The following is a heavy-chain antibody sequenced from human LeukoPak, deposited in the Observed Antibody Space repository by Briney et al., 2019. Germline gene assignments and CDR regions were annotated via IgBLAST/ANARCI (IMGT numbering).Heavy chain of an antibody. CDR2: IGSRTGNI. Sequence: GGSLRLSCAASGFTFSSYSMNWVRQAPGKGLEWVAFIGSRTGNIYYADSVKGRFSISRDDAKDSVYLQMNSLRADDTAVYYCARETEPLDYGDSTNLDYWGQGTLVTVSS. CDR1: GFTFSSYS. CDR3: ARETEPLDYGDSTNLDY. J-gene: IGHJ4*02. D-gene: IGHD4/OR15-4a*01. V-gene: IGHV3-21*01.